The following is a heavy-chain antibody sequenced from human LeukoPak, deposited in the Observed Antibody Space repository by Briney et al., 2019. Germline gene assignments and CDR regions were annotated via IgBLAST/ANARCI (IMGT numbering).Heavy chain of an antibody. CDR3: ARDLRGLLWSGELFSTFDY. CDR2: ISYDGSNK. CDR1: GFTFSSYA. Sequence: GRSLRLSCAASGFTFSSYAMHWVRQAPGKGLEWVAVISYDGSNKYYADSVKGRFTISRDNSKNTLYLQMNSLRAEDTAVYYCARDLRGLLWSGELFSTFDYWGQGTLVTVSS. V-gene: IGHV3-30-3*01. J-gene: IGHJ4*02. D-gene: IGHD3-10*01.